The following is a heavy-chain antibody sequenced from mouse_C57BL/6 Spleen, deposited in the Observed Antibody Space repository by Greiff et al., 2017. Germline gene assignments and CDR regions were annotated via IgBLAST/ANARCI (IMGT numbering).Heavy chain of an antibody. CDR2: INPSNGGT. J-gene: IGHJ3*01. V-gene: IGHV1-53*01. D-gene: IGHD1-1*01. CDR1: GYTFTSYW. Sequence: QVQLKQPGTELVKPGASVKLSCKASGYTFTSYWMHWVKQRPGQGLEWIGNINPSNGGTNYNEKFKSKATLTVDKSSSTAYMQLSSLTSEDSAVYYCAREGTTVVATRAWFAYWGQGTLVTVSA. CDR3: AREGTTVVATRAWFAY.